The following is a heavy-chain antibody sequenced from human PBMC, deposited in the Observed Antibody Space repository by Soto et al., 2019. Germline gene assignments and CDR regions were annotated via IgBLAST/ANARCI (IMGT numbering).Heavy chain of an antibody. V-gene: IGHV4-59*01. CDR1: VGSISSYY. Sequence: PSETLSLTCTVSVGSISSYYWSWIRQPPGKGLEWIGYIYYSGSTNYNPSLKSRVTISVDTSKNQFSLKLSSVTAADTAVYYCARWYGGSLDYWGQGTLVTVSS. J-gene: IGHJ4*02. D-gene: IGHD4-17*01. CDR2: IYYSGST. CDR3: ARWYGGSLDY.